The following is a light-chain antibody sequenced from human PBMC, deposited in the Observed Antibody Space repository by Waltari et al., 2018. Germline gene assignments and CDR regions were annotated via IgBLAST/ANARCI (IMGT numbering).Light chain of an antibody. CDR3: QQYNHYPVT. CDR2: AAS. V-gene: IGKV1-16*01. Sequence: DIQMTQSPSSLSASVGDRVTITCRASQAITNFLAWFQQKPGEAPKSLIYAASTLHSGGPSRFRGSGSNTYFTLTITNLQPEYFATYYCQQYNHYPVTFGGGTTVGI. CDR1: QAITNF. J-gene: IGKJ4*01.